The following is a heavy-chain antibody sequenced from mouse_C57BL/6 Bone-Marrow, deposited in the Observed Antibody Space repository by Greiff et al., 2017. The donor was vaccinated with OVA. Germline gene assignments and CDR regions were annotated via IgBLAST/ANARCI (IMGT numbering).Heavy chain of an antibody. CDR3: ARDLLYDYNAMDY. D-gene: IGHD2-3*01. Sequence: EVKLMESGGGLVKPGGSLKLSCAASGFTFSSYAMSWVRQTPEKRLEWVANISDGGSYTSYPDNVKGRFTISRDNAKNNLYLQMSHLKSEDTAMYYCARDLLYDYNAMDYWGQGTSVTVSS. CDR1: GFTFSSYA. CDR2: ISDGGSYT. J-gene: IGHJ4*01. V-gene: IGHV5-4*01.